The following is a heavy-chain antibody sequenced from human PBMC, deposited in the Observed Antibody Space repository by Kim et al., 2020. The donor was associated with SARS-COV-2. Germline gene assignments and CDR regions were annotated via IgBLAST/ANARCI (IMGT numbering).Heavy chain of an antibody. Sequence: GGSLRLSCAASGFTFRTYSMNWLRQAPGKGLEWVSGISSSSSNMYYADSVRGRFTISRDNAKNSLYLQMNSLRAEDTAVYYCARDQGAIFGVVTLDSWGQGTLVTVSS. V-gene: IGHV3-21*01. J-gene: IGHJ4*02. D-gene: IGHD3-3*01. CDR2: ISSSSSNM. CDR3: ARDQGAIFGVVTLDS. CDR1: GFTFRTYS.